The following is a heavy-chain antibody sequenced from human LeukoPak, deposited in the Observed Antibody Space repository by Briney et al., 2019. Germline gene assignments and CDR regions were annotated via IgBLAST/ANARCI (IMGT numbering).Heavy chain of an antibody. J-gene: IGHJ4*02. CDR3: AKSQGVAAPLRGPFDY. CDR1: GFTFDDYA. D-gene: IGHD2-15*01. CDR2: ISWNSDTI. V-gene: IGHV3-9*01. Sequence: HPGGSLRLSCAASGFTFDDYAMHWVRQAPGKGLEWVSGISWNSDTIGYAESVKGRFTISRDNAKNSLYLQMNSLTADDTAFYYCAKSQGVAAPLRGPFDYWGQGTLVTVSS.